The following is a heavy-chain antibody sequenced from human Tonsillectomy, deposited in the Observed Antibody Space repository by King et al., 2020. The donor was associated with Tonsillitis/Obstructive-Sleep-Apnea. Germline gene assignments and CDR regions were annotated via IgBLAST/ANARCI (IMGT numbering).Heavy chain of an antibody. Sequence: VQLQQWGAGLLKPSETLSLTCAVYGGSFSGYYWSWIRQPPGKGLEWIGEINHSGSTNYNPSLKIRVTLSLDTSKNQFSLKLSSVTAADTAVYYCARGPMTTVTTFYYYYYMDVWGKGTTVTVSS. V-gene: IGHV4-34*01. CDR3: ARGPMTTVTTFYYYYYMDV. CDR1: GGSFSGYY. CDR2: INHSGST. D-gene: IGHD4-11*01. J-gene: IGHJ6*03.